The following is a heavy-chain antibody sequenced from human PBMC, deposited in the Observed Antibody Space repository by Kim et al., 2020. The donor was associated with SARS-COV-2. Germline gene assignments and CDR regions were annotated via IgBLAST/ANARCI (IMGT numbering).Heavy chain of an antibody. V-gene: IGHV1-69*13. CDR1: GGTFSRYA. CDR2: IIPIFSAP. J-gene: IGHJ6*02. CDR3: ARDAGYGSGSLGLDV. D-gene: IGHD3-10*01. Sequence: SVKVSCKASGGTFSRYAMNWVRQAPGQGLEWMGGIIPIFSAPKYAQKFQGRVTITADESTNTAYMELSTLRSDDTAVYYCARDAGYGSGSLGLDVWGQGTTVIVYS.